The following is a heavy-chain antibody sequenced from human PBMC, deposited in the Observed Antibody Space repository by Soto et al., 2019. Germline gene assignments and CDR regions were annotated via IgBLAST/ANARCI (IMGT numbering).Heavy chain of an antibody. V-gene: IGHV4-31*03. D-gene: IGHD1-1*01. CDR2: IYYIGNT. J-gene: IGHJ5*02. CDR1: GGSISSGGYY. Sequence: SETLSLTCTVSGGSISSGGYYWSWIRQHPGKGLEWIGHIYYIGNTYYNPSLKSRVSISVDTSKNQFSLKLSSVTAADTAVYYCAGDPFSVHNTWGQGALVTVSS. CDR3: AGDPFSVHNT.